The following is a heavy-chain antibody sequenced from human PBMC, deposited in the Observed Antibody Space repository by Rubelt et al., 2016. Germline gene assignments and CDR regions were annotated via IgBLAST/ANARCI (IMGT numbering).Heavy chain of an antibody. CDR1: GYTFTSYY. J-gene: IGHJ4*02. V-gene: IGHV1-46*03. CDR2: INPSGGST. Sequence: QVQLVQSGAEVKKPGASVKVSCKASGYTFTSYYMHWVRQAPGQGLEWMGIINPSGGSTTCAKKFQGRVTRTRDRSTSTVYMELSSLSSEDTAVDYGARPSGDGDPLDYWGQGTLVIVSS. D-gene: IGHD4-17*01. CDR3: ARPSGDGDPLDY.